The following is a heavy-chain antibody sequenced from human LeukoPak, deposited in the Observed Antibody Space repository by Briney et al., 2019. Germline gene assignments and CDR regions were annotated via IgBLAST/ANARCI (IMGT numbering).Heavy chain of an antibody. Sequence: PSETLSLTCTVSGGSNTSGSYYWSWIRQPAGKGLEWIGRIYTSGSTNYNPSLKSRVTISVDTSKNQFSLKLSSVTAADTAVYYCARRVHSSSWSSYFDYWGQETLVTVSS. J-gene: IGHJ4*02. CDR3: ARRVHSSSWSSYFDY. V-gene: IGHV4-61*02. D-gene: IGHD6-13*01. CDR2: IYTSGST. CDR1: GGSNTSGSYY.